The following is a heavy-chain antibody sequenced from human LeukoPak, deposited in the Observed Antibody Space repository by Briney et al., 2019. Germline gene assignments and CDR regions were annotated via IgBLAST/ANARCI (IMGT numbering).Heavy chain of an antibody. J-gene: IGHJ4*02. CDR3: ASGYLSGSTYYFDY. Sequence: SVKVSCKASGGTFSSYAISWVRQAPGQGLEWMGGIIPIFGTANYAQKLQGRVTMTTDTSTSTAYMELRSLRSDDTVVYYCASGYLSGSTYYFDYWGQGTLVTVSS. D-gene: IGHD1-26*01. CDR2: IIPIFGTA. V-gene: IGHV1-69*05. CDR1: GGTFSSYA.